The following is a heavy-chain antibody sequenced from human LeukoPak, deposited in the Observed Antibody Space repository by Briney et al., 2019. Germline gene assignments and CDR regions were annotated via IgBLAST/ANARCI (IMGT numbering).Heavy chain of an antibody. D-gene: IGHD2-2*01. CDR2: INHSGST. J-gene: IGHJ6*03. CDR1: GFTFSSYA. CDR3: ARPTRGVPAASRPMDV. V-gene: IGHV4-34*01. Sequence: PGGSLRLSCAASGFTFSSYAMHWVRQPPGKGLEWIGEINHSGSTNYNPSLKSRVTISVDTSKNQFSLKLSSVTAADTAVYYCARPTRGVPAASRPMDVWGKGTTVTVSS.